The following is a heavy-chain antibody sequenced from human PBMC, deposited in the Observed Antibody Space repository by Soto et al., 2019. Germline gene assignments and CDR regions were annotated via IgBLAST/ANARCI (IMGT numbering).Heavy chain of an antibody. CDR2: IYYSGST. D-gene: IGHD1-26*01. Sequence: PSETLSLTCTVSGGSISSYYWSWIRQPPGKGLERIGYIYYSGSTNYNPSLKSRVTISVDTSKNQFSLKLSSVTAADTAVYYCARVWEMAYTPGANWFDPWGQGTLVTVSS. J-gene: IGHJ5*02. V-gene: IGHV4-59*01. CDR3: ARVWEMAYTPGANWFDP. CDR1: GGSISSYY.